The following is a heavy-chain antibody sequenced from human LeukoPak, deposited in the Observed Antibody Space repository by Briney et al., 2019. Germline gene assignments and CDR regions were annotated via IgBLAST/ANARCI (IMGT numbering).Heavy chain of an antibody. V-gene: IGHV1-2*02. D-gene: IGHD6-19*01. CDR3: ARVFGSGWYQYYFDY. CDR2: INPNSGGT. J-gene: IGHJ4*02. CDR1: GYTFTGYY. Sequence: GASVKVSCKASGYTFTGYYMHWVRQAPGQGLEWMGWINPNSGGTNYAQKFQGRVTMTRDTSISTAYMELSRLRSDDTAVYYCARVFGSGWYQYYFDYWGQGTLVTVSS.